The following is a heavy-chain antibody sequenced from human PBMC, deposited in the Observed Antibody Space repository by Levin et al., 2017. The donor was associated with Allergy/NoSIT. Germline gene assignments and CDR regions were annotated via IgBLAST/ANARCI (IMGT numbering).Heavy chain of an antibody. J-gene: IGHJ4*02. V-gene: IGHV5-51*01. D-gene: IGHD6-13*01. Sequence: RGESLKISCKGSGYSFTNHWIGWVRQMPGKGLEWMGIIYPGDSDTRYSPSFEGQVAISVDNSISTAYLQWSSLTASDTAMYYCAISGGSTWPFDYWGQGTLVSVSS. CDR2: IYPGDSDT. CDR3: AISGGSTWPFDY. CDR1: GYSFTNHW.